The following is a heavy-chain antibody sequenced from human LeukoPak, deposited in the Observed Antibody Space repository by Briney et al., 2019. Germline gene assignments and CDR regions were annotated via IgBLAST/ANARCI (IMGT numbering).Heavy chain of an antibody. CDR2: INSDGSST. Sequence: GGSLRLSCAASGFTVSSNYMSWVRQAPGKGLVWVSRINSDGSSTSYADSVKGRFTISRDNAKNTLYLQMNSLRAEDTAVYYCARERVDYDFWRLGEYFDYWGQGTLVTVSS. CDR3: ARERVDYDFWRLGEYFDY. V-gene: IGHV3-74*01. J-gene: IGHJ4*02. CDR1: GFTVSSNY. D-gene: IGHD3-3*01.